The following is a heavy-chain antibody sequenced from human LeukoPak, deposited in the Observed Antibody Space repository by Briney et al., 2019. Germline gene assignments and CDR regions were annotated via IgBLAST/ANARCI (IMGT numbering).Heavy chain of an antibody. J-gene: IGHJ4*02. CDR2: IRSETDGATT. Sequence: PGGSLRLSCVASGFXFSYAWMSWVRQAPGKGLQWVGHIRSETDGATTDYAAAVQGRFTISRDDSKKMLYLEMNSLTTEDTAVYYCTTDLNQRLKWFGNPLDHWGQGTPVTVSS. D-gene: IGHD3-10*01. CDR3: TTDLNQRLKWFGNPLDH. V-gene: IGHV3-15*01. CDR1: GFXFSYAW.